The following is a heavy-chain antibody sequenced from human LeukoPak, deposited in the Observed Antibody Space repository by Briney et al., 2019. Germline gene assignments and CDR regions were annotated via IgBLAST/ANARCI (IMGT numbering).Heavy chain of an antibody. V-gene: IGHV4-34*01. CDR1: GESFSSYF. CDR2: INHSGST. CDR3: ARASYSYDINGWVPFDY. D-gene: IGHD3-22*01. J-gene: IGHJ4*02. Sequence: PSETLSLTCAGYGESFSSYFWSWIRQPPGKGLEWIGEINHSGSTNYNASLKSRVTMSVVTSKNQFSLRLSSVTAADTAVYYCARASYSYDINGWVPFDYWGQGTLVTVSS.